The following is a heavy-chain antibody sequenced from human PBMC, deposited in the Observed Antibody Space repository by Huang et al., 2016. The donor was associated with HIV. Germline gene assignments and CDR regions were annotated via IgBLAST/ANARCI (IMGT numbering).Heavy chain of an antibody. Sequence: EVQLVESGGGLIQPGGSLRLSCAASGFTVSTNYMTWVRQAQGKVMEGVSLIYSGGTTYYADSVKGRFTISRDDSENTLYLHMTSLRAGDTAVYYCAKEGDTGAALGYWGQGTLVTVS. CDR1: GFTVSTNY. V-gene: IGHV3-53*01. CDR2: IYSGGTT. J-gene: IGHJ4*02. D-gene: IGHD2-8*02. CDR3: AKEGDTGAALGY.